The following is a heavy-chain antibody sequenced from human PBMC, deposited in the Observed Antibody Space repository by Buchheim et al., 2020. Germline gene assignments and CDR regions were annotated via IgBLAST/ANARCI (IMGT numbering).Heavy chain of an antibody. CDR2: INQDGTEK. D-gene: IGHD1-26*01. CDR1: GFTFSNYW. J-gene: IGHJ4*02. V-gene: IGHV3-7*01. Sequence: EVQLVESGGGLVQPGGSLRLSCAASGFTFSNYWMTWVRQAPGKGLEWLANINQDGTEKNYVDSLMGRFTISSDKARNSPFLQMNSLRVEDTAVYYCVRDQGASGDYWGQGTL. CDR3: VRDQGASGDY.